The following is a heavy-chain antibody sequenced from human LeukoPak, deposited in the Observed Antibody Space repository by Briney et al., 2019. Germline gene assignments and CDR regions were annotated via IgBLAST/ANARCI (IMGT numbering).Heavy chain of an antibody. CDR1: GFTFSDYY. D-gene: IGHD6-13*01. J-gene: IGHJ4*02. V-gene: IGHV3-11*06. Sequence: GGSLRLSCAASGFTFSDYYMSWIRQAPGKGLEWVSFISSSSSHTNYADSVKGRFTISRDNAENSLYLQMNSLRAEDTGVYYCARATFSSSGHSYWGQGTLVTVSS. CDR3: ARATFSSSGHSY. CDR2: ISSSSSHT.